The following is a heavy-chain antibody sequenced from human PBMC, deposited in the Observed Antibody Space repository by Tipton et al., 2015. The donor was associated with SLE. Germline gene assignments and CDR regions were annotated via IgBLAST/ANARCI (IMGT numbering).Heavy chain of an antibody. CDR2: IFYSGST. CDR1: GGSISSYY. Sequence: TLSLTCTVSGGSISSYYWSWIRQSPGKGLEWIGYIFYSGSTNYNPSLKSRVTISVDTSENQFSLNLSSVTAADTAVYYCARSLGTYYYDSTVAFWGQGTLVTVSS. D-gene: IGHD3-22*01. V-gene: IGHV4-59*01. CDR3: ARSLGTYYYDSTVAF. J-gene: IGHJ4*02.